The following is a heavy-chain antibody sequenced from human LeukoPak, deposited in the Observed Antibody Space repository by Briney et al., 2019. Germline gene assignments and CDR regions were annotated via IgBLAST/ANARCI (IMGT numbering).Heavy chain of an antibody. CDR1: GFTFSNFD. CDR2: IDYDGSVK. J-gene: IGHJ4*02. V-gene: IGHV3-30*02. Sequence: GGSLRLSCAASGFTFSNFDMDWVRQGPGKGLKWVAYIDYDGSVKYYEDSVKGRFTNPRDNSKHTVYLQMNSLRTEDTAIYYCARKFVDYWGQGTLVTVSS. D-gene: IGHD2-21*01. CDR3: ARKFVDY.